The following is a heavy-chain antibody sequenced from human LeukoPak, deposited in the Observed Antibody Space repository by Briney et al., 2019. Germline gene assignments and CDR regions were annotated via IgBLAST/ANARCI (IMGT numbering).Heavy chain of an antibody. CDR3: ARLNTNGYSSGWCVS. Sequence: SETLSLTCTVSGGSISSSSYYWGWIRQPPGKGLEWIGSIYYSGSTYYNPSLKSRVTISVDTSMNQFSLKLSSVTAADTAVYYCARLNTNGYSSGWCVSWGQGTLVTVSS. CDR2: IYYSGST. D-gene: IGHD6-19*01. J-gene: IGHJ5*01. V-gene: IGHV4-39*01. CDR1: GGSISSSSYY.